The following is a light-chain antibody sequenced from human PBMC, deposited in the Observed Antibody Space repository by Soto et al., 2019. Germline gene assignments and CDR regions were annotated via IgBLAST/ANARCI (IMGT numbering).Light chain of an antibody. Sequence: DIQMTQSPSSLSASVGDRVTITCRASQGISNYLAWYQQKPGKVPKLLIYAASTLQSGVPSRFSGSGSGTDFTLTIISLQPEDVATYYCQALTFGGGTKVEIK. V-gene: IGKV1-27*01. CDR2: AAS. CDR1: QGISNY. CDR3: QALT. J-gene: IGKJ4*01.